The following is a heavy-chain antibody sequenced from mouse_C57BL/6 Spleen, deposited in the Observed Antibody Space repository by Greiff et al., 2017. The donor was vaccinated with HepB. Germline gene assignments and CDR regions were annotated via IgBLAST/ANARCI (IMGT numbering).Heavy chain of an antibody. Sequence: QVQLQQSGAELVRPGPSVKMSCKASGYTFTNYWIGWAKQRPGHGLEWIGDIYPGGGYTNYNEKFKGKATLTADKSSSTAYMQFSSLTSEDSAFYYCAGYYYGGPWFAYWGQGTMVTVSA. V-gene: IGHV1-63*01. CDR3: AGYYYGGPWFAY. CDR1: GYTFTNYW. J-gene: IGHJ3*01. D-gene: IGHD1-1*02. CDR2: IYPGGGYT.